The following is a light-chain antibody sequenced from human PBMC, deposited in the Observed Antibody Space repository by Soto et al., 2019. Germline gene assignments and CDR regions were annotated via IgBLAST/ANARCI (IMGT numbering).Light chain of an antibody. CDR3: QRRNDLVT. V-gene: IGKV3-11*01. Sequence: EVVLTHSPATLSLSPGERATLSCRASQSIGNYLAWYQQKPGQAPRLLIYDASNRATGIPARFSGSGSGTELILAISRLEPEDYGVYYCQRRNDLVTVAGGTKADIK. CDR2: DAS. CDR1: QSIGNY. J-gene: IGKJ4*01.